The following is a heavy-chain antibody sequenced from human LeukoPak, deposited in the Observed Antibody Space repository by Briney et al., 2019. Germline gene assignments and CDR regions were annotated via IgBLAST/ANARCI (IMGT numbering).Heavy chain of an antibody. CDR1: GYTFTSYG. D-gene: IGHD3-3*01. V-gene: IGHV1-46*01. Sequence: ASVKVSCKASGYTFTSYGISWVRQAPGQGLEWMGIINPSGGSTSYAQKFQGRVTMTRDTSTSTVYMELSSLRSEDTAVYYCARQSITIFGVVILFDYWGQGTLVTVSS. CDR2: INPSGGST. CDR3: ARQSITIFGVVILFDY. J-gene: IGHJ4*02.